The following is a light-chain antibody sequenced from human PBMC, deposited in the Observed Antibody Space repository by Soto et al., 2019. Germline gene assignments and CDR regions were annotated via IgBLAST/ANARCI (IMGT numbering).Light chain of an antibody. V-gene: IGKV3-20*01. CDR1: QTIASRY. CDR3: QQYATSPRT. Sequence: EIVLTQSPGTLSLSPGERTTLSCRASQTIASRYLPWYQHQPGQAPRLLIYRTSSRAPGIPDRFSGGGSGRDFTLTVSRLDREDFAVYYCQQYATSPRTFGPGTRLYI. J-gene: IGKJ5*01. CDR2: RTS.